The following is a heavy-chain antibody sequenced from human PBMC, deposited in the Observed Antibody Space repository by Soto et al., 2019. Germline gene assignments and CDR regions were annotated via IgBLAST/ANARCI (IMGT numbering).Heavy chain of an antibody. Sequence: QVQLVQSGAEVKKPGSSVKVSCKASGGTFSSYAISWVRQAPGQGLEWMGGIIPISGTANDAQKFQGRVTITADETTSTAYMELSNLRSEDTAVYYCARDRPGIAAAGSASDYGMDVWGQGTTVTVSS. J-gene: IGHJ6*02. V-gene: IGHV1-69*01. D-gene: IGHD6-13*01. CDR3: ARDRPGIAAAGSASDYGMDV. CDR2: IIPISGTA. CDR1: GGTFSSYA.